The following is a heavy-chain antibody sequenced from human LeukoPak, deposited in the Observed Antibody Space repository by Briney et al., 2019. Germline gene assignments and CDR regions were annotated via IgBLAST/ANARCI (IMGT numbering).Heavy chain of an antibody. CDR2: IYNSGST. V-gene: IGHV4-59*08. CDR3: ARQGEFGDFDY. Sequence: SETLSLTCTVSGGSISSYYWSWIRQPPGKGLEWIGYIYNSGSTNYNPSLKSRVTISVDTSKNQFSLKLSSVTAADTAVYYCARQGEFGDFDYWGQGTLVTVSS. CDR1: GGSISSYY. D-gene: IGHD3-10*01. J-gene: IGHJ4*02.